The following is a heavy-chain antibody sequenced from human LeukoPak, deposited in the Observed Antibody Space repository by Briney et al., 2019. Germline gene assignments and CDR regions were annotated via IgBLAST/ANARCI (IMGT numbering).Heavy chain of an antibody. CDR2: INPSGGST. V-gene: IGHV1-46*01. CDR3: ARDGFFSSGWYWFDP. D-gene: IGHD6-19*01. CDR1: GYTFTSYY. J-gene: IGHJ5*02. Sequence: ASVKVSCKASGYTFTSYYMHWVRQAPGQGLEWMGIINPSGGSTSYAQKFQGRVTVTRDMSTSTVNMELSSLRSEDTVVYYCARDGFFSSGWYWFDPWGQGTLVTVSS.